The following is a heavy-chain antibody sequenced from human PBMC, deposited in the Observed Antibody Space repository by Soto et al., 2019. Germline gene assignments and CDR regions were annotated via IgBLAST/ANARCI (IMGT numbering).Heavy chain of an antibody. D-gene: IGHD6-19*01. CDR1: GGTFSSYT. V-gene: IGHV1-69*02. J-gene: IGHJ6*02. CDR2: IIPILGIA. Sequence: QVQLVQSGAEVKKPGSSVKVSCKASGGTFSSYTISWVRQAPGQGLEWMGRIIPILGIANYAQKFQGRVTITADKSTSTADMELSSVGSEDTAVYYCASGRDYHGQCLVHYYGLDVWGQGTTVTVSS. CDR3: ASGRDYHGQCLVHYYGLDV.